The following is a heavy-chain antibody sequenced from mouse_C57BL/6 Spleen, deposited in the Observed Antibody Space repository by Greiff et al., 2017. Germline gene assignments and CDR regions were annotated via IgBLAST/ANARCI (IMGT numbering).Heavy chain of an antibody. Sequence: VQLQQSGAELVRPGTSVKVSCKASGYAFTNYLIEWVKQRPGQGLEWIGVINPGSGGTNYNEKFKGKATLTADTSSNTAYLQLSSLTSEDTAVYYCHAFDYWGQGTTLTVSS. CDR3: HAFDY. CDR1: GYAFTNYL. CDR2: INPGSGGT. J-gene: IGHJ2*01. V-gene: IGHV1-54*02.